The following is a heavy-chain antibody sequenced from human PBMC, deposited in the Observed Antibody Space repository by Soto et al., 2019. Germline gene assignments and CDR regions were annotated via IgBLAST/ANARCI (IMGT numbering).Heavy chain of an antibody. D-gene: IGHD4-17*01. CDR1: GGSISSYY. V-gene: IGHV4-59*12. J-gene: IGHJ4*02. CDR3: ASDERDDYALRY. CDR2: IYYSGST. Sequence: SETLSLTCTVSGGSISSYYWSWIRQPPGKGLEWIGYIYYSGSTNYNPSLKSRVTISVDGSKNQFFLKLSSVTAADTAVHYCASDERDDYALRYWGQGALVTV.